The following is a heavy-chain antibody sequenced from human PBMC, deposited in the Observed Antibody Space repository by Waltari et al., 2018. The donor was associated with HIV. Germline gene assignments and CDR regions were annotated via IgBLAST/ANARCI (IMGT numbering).Heavy chain of an antibody. CDR1: GFTFSDYG. J-gene: IGHJ4*02. D-gene: IGHD5-12*01. Sequence: QVKLVESGGGVVQPGRSLRLSCAASGFTFSDYGMHGVRQAPGKGLEWAAIIWNDGSKKYYAESVKGRFTISRDNSKNTLSLQMDSLRVEDTAIYYCVRGTYSGYDNYFDYWGQGTLVTVSS. CDR3: VRGTYSGYDNYFDY. V-gene: IGHV3-33*01. CDR2: IWNDGSKK.